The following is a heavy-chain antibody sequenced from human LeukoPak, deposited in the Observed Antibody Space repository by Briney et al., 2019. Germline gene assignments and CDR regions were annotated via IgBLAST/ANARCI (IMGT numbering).Heavy chain of an antibody. D-gene: IGHD3-3*01. V-gene: IGHV4-39*01. J-gene: IGHJ6*04. CDR2: IYYSGST. Sequence: PSETLSLTCTVSGGSISSSSYYWGWIRQPPGKGLEWIGSIYYSGSTYYNPSLKSRVTISVDTSKNQFSLKLSSVTAADTAVYYCARSAPPPYYDSWSGYPVWGKGTTVTVSS. CDR1: GGSISSSSYY. CDR3: ARSAPPPYYDSWSGYPV.